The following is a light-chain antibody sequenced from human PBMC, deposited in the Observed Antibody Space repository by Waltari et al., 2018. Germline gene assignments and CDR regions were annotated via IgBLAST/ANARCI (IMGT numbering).Light chain of an antibody. V-gene: IGLV1-51*01. CDR1: NSNIGNNY. CDR2: DNN. CDR3: ATWDSSLSAGV. Sequence: QSVLTQPPSVSAAPGQRVTISCPGSNSNIGNNYVPWYQQLPGTAPKLLIYDNNKRPSGIPDRISGSKSGTSATLGITGLQTGDEADYYCATWDSSLSAGVFGGGTKLTVL. J-gene: IGLJ3*02.